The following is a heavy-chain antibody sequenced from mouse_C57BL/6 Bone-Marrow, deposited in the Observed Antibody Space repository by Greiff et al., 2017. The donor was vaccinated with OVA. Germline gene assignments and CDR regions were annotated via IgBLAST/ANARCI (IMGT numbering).Heavy chain of an antibody. D-gene: IGHD2-5*01. J-gene: IGHJ4*01. CDR3: AKPGYSNQEWAMDY. V-gene: IGHV2-3*01. CDR1: GFSLTSYG. Sequence: VMLVESGPGLVAPSQSLSITCTVSGFSLTSYGVSWVRQPPGKGLEWLGVIWGDGSTNYHSALISRLSISKDNSKSQVFLKLNSLQTDDTTTYYCAKPGYSNQEWAMDYWGQGTSVTVSS. CDR2: IWGDGST.